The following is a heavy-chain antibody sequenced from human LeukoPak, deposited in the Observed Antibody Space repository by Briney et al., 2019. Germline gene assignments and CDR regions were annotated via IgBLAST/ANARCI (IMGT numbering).Heavy chain of an antibody. CDR1: GGTFSSYA. Sequence: GASVKVSCKASGGTFSSYAISWVRQAPGQGLEWMGGIFPIFGTANYAQKFQGRVTITADKSTSTAYMELSSLRSEDTAVYYCASQVPWAAADNWFDPWGQGTLVTVSS. D-gene: IGHD6-13*01. CDR3: ASQVPWAAADNWFDP. J-gene: IGHJ5*02. V-gene: IGHV1-69*06. CDR2: IFPIFGTA.